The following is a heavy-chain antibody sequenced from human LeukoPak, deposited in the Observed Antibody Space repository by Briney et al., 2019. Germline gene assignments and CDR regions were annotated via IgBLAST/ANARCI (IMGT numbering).Heavy chain of an antibody. CDR1: GGSFSDYY. D-gene: IGHD5-18*01. Sequence: SETLSLTCAVYGGSFSDYYWSWIRQPPGKGLEWIGEINHSGSTNYNPSLKSRVTISVDTSKNQFSLKLSSVTAADTAVYYCASSKGSGYSYGRGVYYYYGMDVWGQGTTVTVSS. CDR3: ASSKGSGYSYGRGVYYYYGMDV. V-gene: IGHV4-34*01. CDR2: INHSGST. J-gene: IGHJ6*02.